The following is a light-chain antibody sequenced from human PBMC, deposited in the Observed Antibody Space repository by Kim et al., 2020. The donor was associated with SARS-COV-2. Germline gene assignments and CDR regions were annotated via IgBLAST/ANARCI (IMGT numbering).Light chain of an antibody. J-gene: IGKJ1*01. V-gene: IGKV1-5*03. Sequence: SLSASVGDRVTITCRASQSISSWLAWYQQKPGKAPKLLIYKASSLESGVPSRFSGSGSGTEFTLTISSLQPDDFATYCCQQYAWTFGQGTKVDIK. CDR1: QSISSW. CDR2: KAS. CDR3: QQYAWT.